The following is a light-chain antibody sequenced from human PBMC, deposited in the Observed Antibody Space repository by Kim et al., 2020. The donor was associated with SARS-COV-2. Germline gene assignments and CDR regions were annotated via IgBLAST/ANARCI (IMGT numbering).Light chain of an antibody. J-gene: IGLJ1*01. V-gene: IGLV1-40*01. CDR3: QTYDNSLTGFYV. CDR1: SSNIGAGYD. CDR2: GNT. Sequence: QSVLTQPPSVSGAPGQRVTISCTGSSSNIGAGYDVHWYQQVQGSAPKLLIHGNTNRPAGVPDRFSGSKAGTSASLTITGLQTEDEAEYFCQTYDNSLTGFYVFGPGTKVTVL.